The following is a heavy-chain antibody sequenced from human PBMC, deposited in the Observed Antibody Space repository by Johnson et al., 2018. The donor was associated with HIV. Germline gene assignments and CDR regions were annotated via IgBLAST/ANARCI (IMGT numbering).Heavy chain of an antibody. D-gene: IGHD1-26*01. CDR2: IYSGGST. V-gene: IGHV3-53*02. J-gene: IGHJ3*02. CDR1: GFTVSTNY. Sequence: VRLVETGGGLIQPGGSLRLSCAASGFTVSTNYMGWVRLAPGKGLEWVSVIYSGGSTYYADSVKGRFTISRDNSKNTLYLQMNSLRAEDTAVYYCARDLSEGELGHAFDIWGQGTMVTVSS. CDR3: ARDLSEGELGHAFDI.